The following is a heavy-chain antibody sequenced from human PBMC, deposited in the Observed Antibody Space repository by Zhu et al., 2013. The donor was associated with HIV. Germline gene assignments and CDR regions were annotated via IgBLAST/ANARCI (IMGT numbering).Heavy chain of an antibody. D-gene: IGHD3-10*01. V-gene: IGHV1-46*01. CDR3: ARGGAHVVLSAGNFDV. Sequence: QVQLVQSGAEVKKPGASVKVSCKASGNTFTSYYLHWVRQAPGQGLEWMGIIDPSGGSTSYAEKFQGRVTISADTSKTTVFMELTDLRVDDTAVFYCARGGAHVVLSAGNFDVWGPGTLVTV. CDR1: GNTFTSYY. J-gene: IGHJ3*01. CDR2: IDPSGGST.